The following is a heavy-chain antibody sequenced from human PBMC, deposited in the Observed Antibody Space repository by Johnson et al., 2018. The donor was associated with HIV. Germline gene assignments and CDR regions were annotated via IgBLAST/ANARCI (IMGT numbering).Heavy chain of an antibody. CDR1: GFTFDDYA. J-gene: IGHJ3*02. V-gene: IGHV3-9*01. CDR3: ARRITGTSVAFDI. Sequence: DVQLVESGGGLVQPGRSLRLSCAASGFTFDDYAMHWVRQAPGKGLEWVSGISWNSGSIAYADSVKGRFTISRDNAKNSLYLQMNSLRVEDTALYYCARRITGTSVAFDIWGQGTMVTVSS. CDR2: ISWNSGSI. D-gene: IGHD1-20*01.